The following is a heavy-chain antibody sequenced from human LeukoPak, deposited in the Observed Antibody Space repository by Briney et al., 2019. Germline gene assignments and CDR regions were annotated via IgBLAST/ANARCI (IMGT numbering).Heavy chain of an antibody. CDR3: ARGFDCSSTSCSCMDV. J-gene: IGHJ6*02. CDR2: LSGSGSDI. V-gene: IGHV3-11*01. D-gene: IGHD2-2*01. Sequence: PGGPLRLSCVASGFPFSDYYMSWIRQAPGEGLDWVAYLSGSGSDIYYADSVKGRFTISRDNAKNSLHLQMNSLRAEDTAVYYCARGFDCSSTSCSCMDVWAKGPRSPSP. CDR1: GFPFSDYY.